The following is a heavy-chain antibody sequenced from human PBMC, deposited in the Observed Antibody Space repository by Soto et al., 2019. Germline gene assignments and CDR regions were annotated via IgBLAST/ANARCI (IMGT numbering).Heavy chain of an antibody. D-gene: IGHD3-10*01. J-gene: IGHJ4*02. CDR3: AKFALWFGESPYYFDY. CDR2: ISGSGGST. CDR1: GFTFSSYA. Sequence: GSLRLSCAASGFTFSSYAMSWVRQAPGKGLEWVSAISGSGGSTYYADSVKGRFTISRDNSKNTLYLQMNSLRAEDTAVYYCAKFALWFGESPYYFDYWGQGTLVTVSS. V-gene: IGHV3-23*01.